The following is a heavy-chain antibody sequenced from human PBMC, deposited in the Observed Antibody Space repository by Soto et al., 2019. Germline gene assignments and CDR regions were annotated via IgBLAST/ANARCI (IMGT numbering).Heavy chain of an antibody. CDR3: ARSFTMVRGAPRGAFDI. Sequence: GGSLRLSCAASGFTFSNYGMHWVRRAPGKGLEWVAVISYDGSNKYYTDSVKGRFTISRDNSKNTLYLQMNSLRAEDTAVYYCARSFTMVRGAPRGAFDIWGQGTMVTVS. D-gene: IGHD3-10*01. V-gene: IGHV3-30*03. CDR2: ISYDGSNK. J-gene: IGHJ3*02. CDR1: GFTFSNYG.